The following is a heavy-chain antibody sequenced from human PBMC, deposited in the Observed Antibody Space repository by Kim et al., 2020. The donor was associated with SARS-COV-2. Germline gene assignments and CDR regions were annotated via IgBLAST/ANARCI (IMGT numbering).Heavy chain of an antibody. CDR1: GGSISSSGYY. V-gene: IGHV4-39*01. J-gene: IGHJ5*02. D-gene: IGHD6-13*01. CDR2: ISYSGST. Sequence: SETLSLTCTVSGGSISSSGYYWGWIRQPPGKGLEWIGTISYSGSTYYNPSLKSRVTISVDTSKNQFSLMLSSVTATDTSVYYCARQQLANWFDPWGQGTRVTVSS. CDR3: ARQQLANWFDP.